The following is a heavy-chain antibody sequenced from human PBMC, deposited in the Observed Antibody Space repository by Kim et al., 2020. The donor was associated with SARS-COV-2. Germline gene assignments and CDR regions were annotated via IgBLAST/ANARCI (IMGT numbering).Heavy chain of an antibody. CDR2: IYHSGRT. Sequence: SETLSLTCTVSGGAISSGDYYWSWIRQSPGKGLEWIGYIYHSGRTYYNPSLKSRVSISVDTSKNQFSLKLSSATAADTAVYYCARQYGSGSYYRLGFDCWGQGTWSPSPQ. V-gene: IGHV4-30-4*01. J-gene: IGHJ4*02. D-gene: IGHD3-10*01. CDR3: ARQYGSGSYYRLGFDC. CDR1: GGAISSGDYY.